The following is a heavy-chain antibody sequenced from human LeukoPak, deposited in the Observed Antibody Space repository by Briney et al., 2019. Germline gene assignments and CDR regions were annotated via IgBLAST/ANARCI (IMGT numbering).Heavy chain of an antibody. Sequence: GGSLRLSCVASGFTFRNHGMIWVRRAPGKGLEWLSYISPRSETKNYADSVKDRFTISRDDAENSVYLHMNSLRAEDTAVYYCARVEGPTVNTMYYDLWGQGTLVTVSS. D-gene: IGHD4-11*01. J-gene: IGHJ4*02. V-gene: IGHV3-48*01. CDR1: GFTFRNHG. CDR2: ISPRSETK. CDR3: ARVEGPTVNTMYYDL.